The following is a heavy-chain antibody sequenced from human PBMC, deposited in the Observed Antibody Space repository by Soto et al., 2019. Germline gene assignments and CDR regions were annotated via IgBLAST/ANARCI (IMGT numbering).Heavy chain of an antibody. CDR3: ASMIGDPVLSFDS. D-gene: IGHD3-10*02. V-gene: IGHV4-59*01. CDR2: IFYSGST. J-gene: IGHJ5*01. CDR1: GGSISSYY. Sequence: QVQLQESGPGLVKPSETLSLTCTVSGGSISSYYWSWIRQPPGKGLEWIGFIFYSGSTSYNPSLKGRVTISIDTSEYQFSLKLNFVTAADTAVYYCASMIGDPVLSFDSWGQGTLVAVSS.